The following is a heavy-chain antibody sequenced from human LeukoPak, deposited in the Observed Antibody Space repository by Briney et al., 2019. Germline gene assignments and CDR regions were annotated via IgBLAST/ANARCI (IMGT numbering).Heavy chain of an antibody. Sequence: ASVKVSCKASGYTFTSYGISWVRQAPGQGLEWMGWISAYNGNTNYAQKLQGRVTMTTDTSTSTAYMELRSLRSDDTAVYYCARRRAYYDSSGPLYFDYWGQGTLVTVSS. CDR3: ARRRAYYDSSGPLYFDY. V-gene: IGHV1-18*01. CDR1: GYTFTSYG. J-gene: IGHJ4*02. D-gene: IGHD3-22*01. CDR2: ISAYNGNT.